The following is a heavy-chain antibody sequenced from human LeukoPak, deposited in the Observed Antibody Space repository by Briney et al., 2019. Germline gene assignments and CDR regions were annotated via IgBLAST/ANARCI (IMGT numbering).Heavy chain of an antibody. CDR2: ISGSGGST. CDR1: GFTFSSYA. Sequence: SGGSLRLSCAASGFTFSSYAMSWVRQAPGKGLEWVSAISGSGGSTYYADSVKGRFTISRDNSKNTLYLQMNSLRAEDTAVYYCAKGGYSNGRYYYYYMDVWGEGTTVTVSS. CDR3: AKGGYSNGRYYYYYMDV. D-gene: IGHD5-18*01. J-gene: IGHJ6*03. V-gene: IGHV3-23*01.